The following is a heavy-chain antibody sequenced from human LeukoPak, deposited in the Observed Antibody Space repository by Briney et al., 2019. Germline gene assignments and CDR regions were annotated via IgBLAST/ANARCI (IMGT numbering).Heavy chain of an antibody. CDR3: ARVRSSSWVYYYGMDV. J-gene: IGHJ6*02. D-gene: IGHD6-13*01. V-gene: IGHV1-2*02. Sequence: ASVKVSCKASGYTFTSYGISWVRQAPGQGLEWMGWINPNSGGTNYAQKFQGRVTMTRDTSISTAYMELSRLRSDDTAVYYCARVRSSSWVYYYGMDVWGQGTTVTVSS. CDR2: INPNSGGT. CDR1: GYTFTSYG.